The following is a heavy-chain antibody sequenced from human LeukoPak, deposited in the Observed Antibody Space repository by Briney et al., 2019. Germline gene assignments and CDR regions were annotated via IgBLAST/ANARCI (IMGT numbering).Heavy chain of an antibody. CDR2: ISYSGST. CDR1: GGSMRSHY. Sequence: KPSETLSLTCTVSGGSMRSHYWSWIRQTPGKGLEWIGYISYSGSTNYNPSLKSRVTISVDTSKNQFSLKLNSVTAADTAVYYCARLTGQQLVQDYYMDVWGKGTTVTVSS. CDR3: ARLTGQQLVQDYYMDV. J-gene: IGHJ6*03. D-gene: IGHD6-13*01. V-gene: IGHV4-59*08.